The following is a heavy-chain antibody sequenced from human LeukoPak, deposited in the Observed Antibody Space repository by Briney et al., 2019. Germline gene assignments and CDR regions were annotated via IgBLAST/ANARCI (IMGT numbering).Heavy chain of an antibody. V-gene: IGHV1-58*01. CDR2: IVVGSGNT. CDR1: GFTFTTSA. J-gene: IGHJ3*02. CDR3: AAVPNANAWYWDDAFDI. Sequence: SVKVSCKASGFTFTTSAVQWVRQARGQRLEWIGRIVVGSGNTDHAQKFQGRLTITRDISTSTAYMELSSLTSDDTAVCYCAAVPNANAWYWDDAFDIWGQGTMVTVSS. D-gene: IGHD2-8*02.